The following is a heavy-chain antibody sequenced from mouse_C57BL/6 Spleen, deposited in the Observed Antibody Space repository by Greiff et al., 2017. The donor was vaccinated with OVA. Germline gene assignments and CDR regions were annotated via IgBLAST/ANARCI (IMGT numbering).Heavy chain of an antibody. CDR3: ARKVFLLGWYFDV. CDR2: IYPGDGDT. V-gene: IGHV1-80*01. Sequence: QVQLQQSGAELVKPGASVKISCKASGYAFSSYWMNWVKQRPGKGLEWIGQIYPGDGDTNYNGKFKGKATLTADKSSSTAYMQLSSLTSEDSAVYFCARKVFLLGWYFDVWGTGTTVTVSS. CDR1: GYAFSSYW. D-gene: IGHD2-10*01. J-gene: IGHJ1*03.